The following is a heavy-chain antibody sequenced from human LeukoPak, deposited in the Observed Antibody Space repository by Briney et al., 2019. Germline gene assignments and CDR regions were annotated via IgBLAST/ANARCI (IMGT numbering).Heavy chain of an antibody. D-gene: IGHD6-19*01. Sequence: PGGFLRLSCAASGFTFSSYAMSWVRQAPGKGLEWVSAISGSGGSTYYADSVKGRFAISRDDSKNTLYLQMNSLRAEDTAVYYCAKADGSGWFYYYYYGMDVWGQGTTVTVSS. CDR3: AKADGSGWFYYYYYGMDV. V-gene: IGHV3-23*01. J-gene: IGHJ6*02. CDR1: GFTFSSYA. CDR2: ISGSGGST.